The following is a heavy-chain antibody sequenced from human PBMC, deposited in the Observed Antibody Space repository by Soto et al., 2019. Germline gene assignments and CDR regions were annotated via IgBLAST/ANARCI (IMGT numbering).Heavy chain of an antibody. Sequence: SVKVSCKASGGTFDKSAISWVRQAPGQGLEWLGGIIPKSGTTKYAENFRARVTISADDSTSTAYMDLSSLRPEDTAMYYCALGGLQYHYYFSLDVWGQGTTVTVSS. CDR2: IIPKSGTT. J-gene: IGHJ6*02. CDR1: GGTFDKSA. V-gene: IGHV1-69*13. CDR3: ALGGLQYHYYFSLDV. D-gene: IGHD1-26*01.